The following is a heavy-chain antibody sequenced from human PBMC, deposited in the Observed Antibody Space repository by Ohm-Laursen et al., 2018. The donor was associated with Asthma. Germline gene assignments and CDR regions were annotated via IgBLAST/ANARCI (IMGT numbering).Heavy chain of an antibody. V-gene: IGHV3-23*01. D-gene: IGHD6-19*01. CDR1: GFTFRNYA. Sequence: GSLRLSCTASGFTFRNYAMTWVRQAPGKGLEWVSTISLGGGGTYFADSVRGRFTISRDNSNNMLYLHMNSLRAEDTAVYYCAKEGHSSGYCGAYDIWGQGTMVTVSS. CDR2: ISLGGGGT. CDR3: AKEGHSSGYCGAYDI. J-gene: IGHJ3*02.